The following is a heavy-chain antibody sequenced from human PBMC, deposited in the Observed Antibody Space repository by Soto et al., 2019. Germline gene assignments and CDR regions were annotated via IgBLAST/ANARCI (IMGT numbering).Heavy chain of an antibody. V-gene: IGHV1-8*01. D-gene: IGHD3-10*01. CDR1: GYTFTSYD. CDR2: MNPNSGNT. J-gene: IGHJ3*02. Sequence: QVQLVQSGAEVKKPGASVKVSCKASGYTFTSYDINWVRQATGQGLEWMGWMNPNSGNTGYAQKFRSRFTTTRNTYISTAYMEMSSLRSEDTDVSYCARGLHHYDSGDDAFDIWGQGTMVTVSS. CDR3: ARGLHHYDSGDDAFDI.